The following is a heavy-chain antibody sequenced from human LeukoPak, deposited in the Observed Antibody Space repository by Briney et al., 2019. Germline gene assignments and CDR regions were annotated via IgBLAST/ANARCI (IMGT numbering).Heavy chain of an antibody. D-gene: IGHD6-19*01. J-gene: IGHJ4*02. Sequence: GGSLRLSCAASVFTFSSYSMNWVRQAPGKGLEWTSYISSSSSTIYYAGSVKGRFTISRDNAENSLYLQMNSLRDEDTAVYYCARDTPGWVWNGVWDFWGQGTLVTVSS. V-gene: IGHV3-48*02. CDR3: ARDTPGWVWNGVWDF. CDR1: VFTFSSYS. CDR2: ISSSSSTI.